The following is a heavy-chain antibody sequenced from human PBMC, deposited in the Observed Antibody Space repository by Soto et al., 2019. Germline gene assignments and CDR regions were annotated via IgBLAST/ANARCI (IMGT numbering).Heavy chain of an antibody. Sequence: GGSLRLSCEASGFTFSDYYMTWVRQAPGKGLEWVSYISRNAETMLYADSVKGRFTISRDNANHSTFLQINSLRAEDTAVYYCAKVRSTTIFDVVSLFDYWGQGTLVTVSS. V-gene: IGHV3-11*01. CDR2: ISRNAETM. CDR1: GFTFSDYY. D-gene: IGHD3-3*01. J-gene: IGHJ4*02. CDR3: AKVRSTTIFDVVSLFDY.